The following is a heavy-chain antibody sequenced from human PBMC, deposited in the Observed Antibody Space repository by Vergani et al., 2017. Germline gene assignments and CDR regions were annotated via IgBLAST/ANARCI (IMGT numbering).Heavy chain of an antibody. D-gene: IGHD1-1*01. CDR2: ISYDGTQK. CDR1: GFTSSYYG. V-gene: IGHV3-30*03. Sequence: QVHLVESGGGVVQPGRSLRLSCVVSGFTSSYYGMHWVRQAPGKGLEWVAVISYDGTQKYYADSVKGRFTISRDNSKSTVYLQMNSLRTEDTAVYYCATKSCGTPGCQIGYFREWGPGTLVTVSS. CDR3: ATKSCGTPGCQIGYFRE. J-gene: IGHJ1*01.